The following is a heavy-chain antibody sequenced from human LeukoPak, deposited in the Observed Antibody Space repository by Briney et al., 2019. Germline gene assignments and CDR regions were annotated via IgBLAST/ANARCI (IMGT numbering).Heavy chain of an antibody. J-gene: IGHJ3*02. CDR1: GGSFSSGSYY. V-gene: IGHV4-39*07. CDR3: ARDTVGATFPGAFDI. CDR2: AYYSGST. D-gene: IGHD1-26*01. Sequence: SETLSLTCTVSGGSFSSGSYYWGWIRQPPGKGLGWIGSAYYSGSTYYNTSLKSRVTISVDTSKNQFSLKLSSVTAADTAVYYCARDTVGATFPGAFDIWGQGTMVTVSS.